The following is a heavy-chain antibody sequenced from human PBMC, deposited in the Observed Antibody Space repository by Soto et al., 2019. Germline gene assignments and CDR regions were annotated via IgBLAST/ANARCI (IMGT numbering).Heavy chain of an antibody. Sequence: ASVKVSCKASGYTFTSYGISWVRQAPGQGLEWMGWISAYNGNTNYAQKLQGRVTVTTDTSTSTAYMELRSLRSDDTAVYYCAREDSSSWYYYYYGMDVWGQGTTVTVSS. CDR1: GYTFTSYG. V-gene: IGHV1-18*01. CDR2: ISAYNGNT. J-gene: IGHJ6*02. D-gene: IGHD6-13*01. CDR3: AREDSSSWYYYYYGMDV.